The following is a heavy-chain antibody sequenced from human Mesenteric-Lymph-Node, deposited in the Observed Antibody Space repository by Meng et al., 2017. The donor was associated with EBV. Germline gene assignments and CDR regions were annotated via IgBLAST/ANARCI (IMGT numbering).Heavy chain of an antibody. Sequence: EVQLVGSXXXXXKPXGXXXLSXSXSGLPFSSYSINWVRQAPGKGLEWVSSISSSSSYIYYADSVKGRFTISRDNAKNSLYLQMNSLRAEDTAVYYCARSPTGYSSTWSPYWYFDLWGRGTLVTVSS. J-gene: IGHJ2*01. CDR2: ISSSSSYI. V-gene: IGHV3-21*02. D-gene: IGHD6-13*01. CDR3: ARSPTGYSSTWSPYWYFDL. CDR1: GLPFSSYS.